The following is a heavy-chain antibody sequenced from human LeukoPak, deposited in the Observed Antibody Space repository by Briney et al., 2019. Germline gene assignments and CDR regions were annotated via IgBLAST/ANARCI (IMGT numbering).Heavy chain of an antibody. V-gene: IGHV5-10-1*01. Sequence: KDGESLKISCKGSGSTFTSQWISWVRQLPGKGLEWMGRIDPSDSYTNYSPSFQGHVTISADKSTSTAYLQWSSLKASDSAIYYCARGPSSSWYWYFDYWGQGSLVIVSS. CDR3: ARGPSSSWYWYFDY. CDR1: GSTFTSQW. D-gene: IGHD6-13*01. J-gene: IGHJ4*02. CDR2: IDPSDSYT.